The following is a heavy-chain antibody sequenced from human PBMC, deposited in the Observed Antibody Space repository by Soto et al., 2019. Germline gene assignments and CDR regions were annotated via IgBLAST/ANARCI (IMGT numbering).Heavy chain of an antibody. CDR3: ARVLAHYCYYGMDV. J-gene: IGHJ6*02. Sequence: ASVKVSCKASGYTFTSYAMHWVRQAPGQRLEWMGWINAGNGNTKYSQKFQGRVTITRDTSASTAYMELSSLRSEDTAVYYCARVLAHYCYYGMDVWGQGTAVTVSS. D-gene: IGHD3-3*02. CDR1: GYTFTSYA. V-gene: IGHV1-3*01. CDR2: INAGNGNT.